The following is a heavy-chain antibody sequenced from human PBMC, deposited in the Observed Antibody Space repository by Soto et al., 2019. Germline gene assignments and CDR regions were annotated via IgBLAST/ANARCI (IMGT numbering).Heavy chain of an antibody. CDR3: ARDRGGYDLGYNWFDP. CDR2: IYHSGST. D-gene: IGHD5-12*01. Sequence: SEALSVTCTVSGGSISSSDYYWCWIRQPPGKGLEWIGSIYHSGSTNYNPSLKSRVTISVDKSKNQFSLKLSSVTAADTAVYYCARDRGGYDLGYNWFDPWGQGTLVTVSS. CDR1: GGSISSSDYY. V-gene: IGHV4-39*07. J-gene: IGHJ5*02.